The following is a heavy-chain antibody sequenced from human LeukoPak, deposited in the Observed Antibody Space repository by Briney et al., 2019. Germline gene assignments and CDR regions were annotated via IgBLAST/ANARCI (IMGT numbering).Heavy chain of an antibody. D-gene: IGHD3-10*01. CDR2: INPNGGDT. V-gene: IGHV1-2*02. CDR1: GYTFTGYY. Sequence: ASVKVSCKASGYTFTGYYMHWVRQAPGQGLAWMGWINPNGGDTNDAQKFQGRVTMTKDTSISTTYRELSRLRSDDTAVYYCATLLSALETKPWGQGTQVTVSS. CDR3: ATLLSALETKP. J-gene: IGHJ5*02.